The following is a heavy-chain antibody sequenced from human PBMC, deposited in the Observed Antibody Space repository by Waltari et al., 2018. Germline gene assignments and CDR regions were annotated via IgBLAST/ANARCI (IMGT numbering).Heavy chain of an antibody. D-gene: IGHD1-1*01. Sequence: QVRLVESGGGVVQPGRSLRLSCAASGFTFSSYAMHWVRQAPGKGLEWVAVISYDGSNKYYADSVKGRFTISRDNSKNTLYLQMNSLRAEDTAVYYCARAGTRGYYYYYMDVWGKGTTVTVSS. V-gene: IGHV3-30-3*01. CDR1: GFTFSSYA. CDR2: ISYDGSNK. J-gene: IGHJ6*03. CDR3: ARAGTRGYYYYYMDV.